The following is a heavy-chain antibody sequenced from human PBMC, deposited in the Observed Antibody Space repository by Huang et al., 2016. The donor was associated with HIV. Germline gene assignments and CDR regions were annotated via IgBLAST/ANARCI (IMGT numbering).Heavy chain of an antibody. CDR1: GGSISSHH. D-gene: IGHD2-15*01. J-gene: IGHJ2*01. CDR3: ARVARGPNWYFDL. CDR2: IYYSGGT. Sequence: QVQLQESGPGLVKPSETLSLTCTVSGGSISSHHYSWIRQPPGKGVEWIGIIYYSGGTTYLPSRKSRATISLDTSKNHFSLRLRSVTAADTAVYYCARVARGPNWYFDLWGRGTLVTVSS. V-gene: IGHV4-59*11.